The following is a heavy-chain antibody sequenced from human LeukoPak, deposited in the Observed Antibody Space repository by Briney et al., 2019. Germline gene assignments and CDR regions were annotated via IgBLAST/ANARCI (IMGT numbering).Heavy chain of an antibody. Sequence: SETLSLTCAVSGYSISSGYYWGWIRQPPGKGLEWSVSMSHNRGTYYNPSLKSRVTISMDTSKYQFSLRLSSVTAADTAVYYCASYYASGVSAYNYYGMDVWGKGTTVTVSS. D-gene: IGHD3-10*01. V-gene: IGHV4-38-2*01. CDR3: ASYYASGVSAYNYYGMDV. CDR1: GYSISSGYY. J-gene: IGHJ6*04. CDR2: MSHNRGT.